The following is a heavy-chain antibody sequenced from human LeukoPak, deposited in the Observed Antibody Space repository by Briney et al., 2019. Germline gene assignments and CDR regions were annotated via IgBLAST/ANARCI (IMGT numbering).Heavy chain of an antibody. V-gene: IGHV3-30*18. CDR3: AKGVRVGANYWFDP. D-gene: IGHD1-26*01. CDR1: GFTFSSYG. CDR2: ISYDGSNK. Sequence: GGSLRLSCAASGFTFSSYGMHWVRQAPGKGLEWVAVISYDGSNKYYADSVKGRSTISRDNSKNTLYLQMNSLRAEDTAVYYCAKGVRVGANYWFDPWGQGTLVTVSS. J-gene: IGHJ5*02.